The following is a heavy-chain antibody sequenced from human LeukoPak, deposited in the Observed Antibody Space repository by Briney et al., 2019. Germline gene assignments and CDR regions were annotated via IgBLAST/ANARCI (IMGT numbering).Heavy chain of an antibody. Sequence: PGGSLRLSCAASGFTFSSYSMNWVRQAPGKGLEWVSYISSSSSTIYYADSVKGRFTISRDNAKNSLYLQMNSLRAEDTAVYYCARDFGDCVWGSYRFSTNFDYWGQGTLVTVSS. CDR3: ARDFGDCVWGSYRFSTNFDY. J-gene: IGHJ4*02. CDR2: ISSSSSTI. D-gene: IGHD3-16*02. CDR1: GFTFSSYS. V-gene: IGHV3-48*04.